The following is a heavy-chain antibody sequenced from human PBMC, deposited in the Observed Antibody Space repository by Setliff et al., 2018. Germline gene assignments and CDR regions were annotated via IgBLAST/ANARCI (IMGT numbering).Heavy chain of an antibody. Sequence: ASVKVSCKASGYTFTSYAFSWVRQAPGQGLEWMGWISAYNGNTNYAQKFQGRITMTTDTSTGTAYMELRSLTSDDSAVYYCARDAPKVVDKFDLWGQGTKVTVSS. V-gene: IGHV1-18*01. CDR2: ISAYNGNT. D-gene: IGHD3-22*01. CDR1: GYTFTSYA. CDR3: ARDAPKVVDKFDL. J-gene: IGHJ3*01.